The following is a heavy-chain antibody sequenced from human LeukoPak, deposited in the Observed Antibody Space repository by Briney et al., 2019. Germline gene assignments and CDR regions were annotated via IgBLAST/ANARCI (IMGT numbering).Heavy chain of an antibody. Sequence: PGGSLRLSCAASGFTFSSYAMSWVRQAPGKGLEWVSIISGSGDSTYYADSVKGRFTISRDNSKNTLYLQMNSLRAEDTAVYYCAKLYGSSWLYYFDYWGQVVMVTFSS. CDR2: ISGSGDST. CDR3: AKLYGSSWLYYFDY. V-gene: IGHV3-23*01. J-gene: IGHJ4*02. CDR1: GFTFSSYA. D-gene: IGHD6-13*01.